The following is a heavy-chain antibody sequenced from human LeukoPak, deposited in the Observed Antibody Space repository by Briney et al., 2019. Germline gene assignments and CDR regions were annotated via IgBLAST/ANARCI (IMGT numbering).Heavy chain of an antibody. J-gene: IGHJ4*02. Sequence: ASVKVSCKASGYTFTGYYMHWVRQAPGQGLEWMGWINPNSGGTNYAQKFQGRVTMTRDTSISTAYTELSRLRSDDTAVYYCATLSIAARRRPLFDYWGQGTLVTVSS. CDR1: GYTFTGYY. CDR3: ATLSIAARRRPLFDY. CDR2: INPNSGGT. V-gene: IGHV1-2*02. D-gene: IGHD6-6*01.